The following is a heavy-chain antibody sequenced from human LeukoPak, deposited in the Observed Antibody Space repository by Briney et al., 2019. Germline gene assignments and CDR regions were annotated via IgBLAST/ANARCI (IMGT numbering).Heavy chain of an antibody. Sequence: SETLSLTCTVSGYFISRGYYWGWIRQPPGKGLEWIGSIYHSGSTYYSPSLRSRVTISMDMSRNQFSLKLNSVTAADTAVYYCARNDYFDSTGYYCSFLLWGQGTLVTVSS. V-gene: IGHV4-38-2*02. CDR1: GYFISRGYY. J-gene: IGHJ4*02. CDR3: ARNDYFDSTGYYCSFLL. CDR2: IYHSGST. D-gene: IGHD3-22*01.